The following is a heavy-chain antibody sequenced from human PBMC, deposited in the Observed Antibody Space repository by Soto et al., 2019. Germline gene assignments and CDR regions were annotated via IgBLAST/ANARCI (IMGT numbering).Heavy chain of an antibody. V-gene: IGHV4-39*07. CDR2: ISFSGAT. CDR3: AGDRRDGYKRYLEF. Sequence: SETLSLTCTVSGDSIGTTHSSWAWIRQSPGKGLDWSVSISFSGATYSNPSLKGRAALSVDPSENHLSLTLNSVTSADTAVYFCAGDRRDGYKRYLEFWGQGNQVTVSS. J-gene: IGHJ4*02. D-gene: IGHD3-3*01. CDR1: GDSIGTTHSS.